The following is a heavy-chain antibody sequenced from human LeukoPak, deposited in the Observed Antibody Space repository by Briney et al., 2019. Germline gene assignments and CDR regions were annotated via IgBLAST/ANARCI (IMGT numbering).Heavy chain of an antibody. Sequence: MPSETLSLTCTISGGSISTFYWSWLRQPPGKGLEWIAYIFHTGNSNYNPSLKGRVTISVDTSKNQFSLKVNSVTAADTAVYYCARHPNFLVVIENWFDPWGQGTLVTVSS. CDR2: IFHTGNS. D-gene: IGHD2-15*01. J-gene: IGHJ5*02. V-gene: IGHV4-59*08. CDR3: ARHPNFLVVIENWFDP. CDR1: GGSISTFY.